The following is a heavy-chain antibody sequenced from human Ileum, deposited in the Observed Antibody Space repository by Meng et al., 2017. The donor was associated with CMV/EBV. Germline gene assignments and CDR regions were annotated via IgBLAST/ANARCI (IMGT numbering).Heavy chain of an antibody. V-gene: IGHV1-2*02. D-gene: IGHD5-12*01. Sequence: QVRVAQSGTEGKKPGASVKVSWKASGYTFTDYYMHWVRQASGQGLEWMGWIKPHSGDTKYEKKFQGRVTMTSDTSISTVYMELTRLTPDDTAIYYCAREIIMAARAFGYWGQGTLVTVSS. CDR2: IKPHSGDT. J-gene: IGHJ4*02. CDR3: AREIIMAARAFGY. CDR1: GYTFTDYY.